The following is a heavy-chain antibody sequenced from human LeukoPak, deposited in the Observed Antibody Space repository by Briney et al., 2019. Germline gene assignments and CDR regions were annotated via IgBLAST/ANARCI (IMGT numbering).Heavy chain of an antibody. CDR1: GFTFSSYG. D-gene: IGHD3-22*01. CDR3: AKRDDSSGYYLRYFDY. V-gene: IGHV3-23*01. Sequence: GGSLRLSCAASGFTFSSYGMSWVRQAPGKGLEWVSAISGSGGSTYYADSVKGRFTISRDNSKNALYLQMNSLRAEDTAVYYCAKRDDSSGYYLRYFDYWGQGTLVTVSS. CDR2: ISGSGGST. J-gene: IGHJ4*02.